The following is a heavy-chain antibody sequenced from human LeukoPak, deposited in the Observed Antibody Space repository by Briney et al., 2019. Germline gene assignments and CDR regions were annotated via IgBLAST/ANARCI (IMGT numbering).Heavy chain of an antibody. CDR1: GLSISNGGYY. Sequence: PSETLSLTCTVSGLSISNGGYYWSWIRQPPGKGLEWIGYIYHSGSTNYNPSLKSRVTISVDTSKNQLSLKLSSMTAADTAVYYCARDHAIRGFDYWGQGTLVTVSS. J-gene: IGHJ4*02. D-gene: IGHD2-2*02. CDR2: IYHSGST. CDR3: ARDHAIRGFDY. V-gene: IGHV4-31*03.